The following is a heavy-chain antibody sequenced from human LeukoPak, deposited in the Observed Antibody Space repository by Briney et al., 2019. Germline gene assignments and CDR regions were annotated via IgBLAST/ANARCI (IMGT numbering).Heavy chain of an antibody. J-gene: IGHJ6*02. CDR2: TYYRSKWYN. Sequence: SQTLSLTCAISGDSVSSNSAAWNWIRQSPSRGLEWLGRTYYRSKWYNDYAVSVKSRITINPDTSKNQFSLQLNSVTPEDTAVYYCARGARPVTGGFVVVNGMDVWGQGTTVTVSS. V-gene: IGHV6-1*01. D-gene: IGHD2-21*01. CDR3: ARGARPVTGGFVVVNGMDV. CDR1: GDSVSSNSAA.